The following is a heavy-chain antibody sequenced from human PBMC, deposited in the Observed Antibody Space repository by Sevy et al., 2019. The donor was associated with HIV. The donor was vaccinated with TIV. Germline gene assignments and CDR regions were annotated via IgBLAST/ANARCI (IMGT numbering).Heavy chain of an antibody. Sequence: GGSLRLSCAASGFTFSSYDMHWVRQATGKGLEWVSAIGTAGDTYYPGSVKGRFTISRENAKNSLYLQMNSLRAGDTAVYYCARAWPVDYDFWRTKYYYYGMDVWGQGTTVTVSS. CDR2: IGTAGDT. CDR3: ARAWPVDYDFWRTKYYYYGMDV. D-gene: IGHD3-3*01. V-gene: IGHV3-13*01. J-gene: IGHJ6*02. CDR1: GFTFSSYD.